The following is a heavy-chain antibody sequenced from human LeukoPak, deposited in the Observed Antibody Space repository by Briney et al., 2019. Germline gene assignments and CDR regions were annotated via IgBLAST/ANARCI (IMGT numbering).Heavy chain of an antibody. Sequence: GGSLRLSCAASGFTFSNYGMSWVRQAPGKGLEWVSGISGSGGSTDFADSVKGRFSISRDNSKNTLYLHMNSLRAEDTAIYYCAKDPSCGGGYCYFDYWGQGTLVTVSS. CDR2: ISGSGGST. CDR3: AKDPSCGGGYCYFDY. J-gene: IGHJ4*02. D-gene: IGHD2-21*02. CDR1: GFTFSNYG. V-gene: IGHV3-23*01.